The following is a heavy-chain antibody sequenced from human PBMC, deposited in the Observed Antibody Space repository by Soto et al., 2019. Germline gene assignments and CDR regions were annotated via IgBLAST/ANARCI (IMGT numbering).Heavy chain of an antibody. Sequence: QVRLVESGGAVVQPGGSLRLSCEVSGITFSDFGFHWVRQAPGKGLDGVAVISSGGNEIYYVDSVKGRFTISRDNSINTLFLQMNDLTTEDTAVYFCAKPCTNYVRCGVDAWGQGTTVTVTS. V-gene: IGHV3-30*18. CDR3: AKPCTNYVRCGVDA. D-gene: IGHD2-8*01. CDR2: ISSGGNEI. J-gene: IGHJ6*02. CDR1: GITFSDFG.